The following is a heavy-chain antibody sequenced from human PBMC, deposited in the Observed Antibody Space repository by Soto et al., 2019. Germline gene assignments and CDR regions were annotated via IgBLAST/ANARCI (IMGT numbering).Heavy chain of an antibody. CDR2: IIPIFGTA. CDR1: GGSFSSFA. CDR3: ARAPKGDSSGYYYRDYYYYGMDV. D-gene: IGHD3-22*01. Sequence: SVKVSCKASGGSFSSFAFSWVRQAPGQGLEWMGGIIPIFGTANYAQKFQGRVTITADKSTSTAYMERSSLRSEDTAVYYCARAPKGDSSGYYYRDYYYYGMDVWGQGTTVTVSS. J-gene: IGHJ6*02. V-gene: IGHV1-69*06.